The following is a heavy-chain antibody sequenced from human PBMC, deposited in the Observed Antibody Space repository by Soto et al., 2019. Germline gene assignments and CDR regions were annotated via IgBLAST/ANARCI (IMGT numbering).Heavy chain of an antibody. J-gene: IGHJ4*02. D-gene: IGHD3-22*01. Sequence: GESLKISCRGSGYDFNTNWFGWVRQLPGRGLEWVGIMYPGDSDTRLHPSLQGHVTLSADVTVSTAFLQWRTLKTSDSGMYFCARLQRDCNKTSCYYADHWGQGNSVTVSS. V-gene: IGHV5-51*01. CDR3: ARLQRDCNKTSCYYADH. CDR1: GYDFNTNW. CDR2: MYPGDSDT.